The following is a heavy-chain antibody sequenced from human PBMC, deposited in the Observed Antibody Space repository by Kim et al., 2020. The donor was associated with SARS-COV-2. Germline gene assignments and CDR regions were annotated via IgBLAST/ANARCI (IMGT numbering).Heavy chain of an antibody. CDR1: GGSISSSSYY. J-gene: IGHJ6*02. CDR3: AREGRIVVVVAAKDGMDV. V-gene: IGHV4-39*07. CDR2: IYYSGST. Sequence: SETLSLTCTVSGGSISSSSYYWGWIRQPPGKGLEWIGSIYYSGSTYYNPSLKSRVTISVDTSKNQFSLKLSSVTAADTAAYYCAREGRIVVVVAAKDGMDVWGQGTTVTVSS. D-gene: IGHD2-15*01.